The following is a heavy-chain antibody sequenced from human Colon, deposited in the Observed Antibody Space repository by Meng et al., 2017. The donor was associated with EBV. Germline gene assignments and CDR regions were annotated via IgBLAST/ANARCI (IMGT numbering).Heavy chain of an antibody. D-gene: IGHD2/OR15-2a*01. V-gene: IGHV7-4-1*02. CDR3: ARGSGDCGSTTCSTFDY. Sequence: HSRSALTPPRSSVLLSSPASCYLFPPSALPLVPPAPAPVLAWLCLLPPPPGHPYYAQDFTGRFVISLDTSVSTAYLQISGLKAEDTALYYCARGSGDCGSTTCSTFDYWGQGSLVTVSS. CDR2: LPPPPGHP. J-gene: IGHJ4*02. CDR1: CYLFPPSA.